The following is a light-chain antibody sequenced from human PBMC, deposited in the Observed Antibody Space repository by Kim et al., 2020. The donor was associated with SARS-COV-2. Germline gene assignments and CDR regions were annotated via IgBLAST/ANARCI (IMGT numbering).Light chain of an antibody. V-gene: IGKV1-6*01. CDR3: LQDYNYPYT. CDR1: QGIRND. J-gene: IGKJ2*01. CDR2: AAS. Sequence: SASVGDRVTITCRASQGIRNDLGWYQQKPGNAPELLIYAASSLHSEVPSRFSGSGSGTDFTLTISSLQPEDFATYYCLQDYNYPYTFGQGTKLEI.